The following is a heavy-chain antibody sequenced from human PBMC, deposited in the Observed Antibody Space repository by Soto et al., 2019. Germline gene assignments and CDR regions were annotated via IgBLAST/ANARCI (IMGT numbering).Heavy chain of an antibody. V-gene: IGHV3-30*04. CDR1: GFTFSNYA. CDR2: ISYDGRNT. D-gene: IGHD2-21*02. J-gene: IGHJ3*01. Sequence: QVQLVDSGGGVVQPGRSLRLSCAASGFTFSNYAVHWVRQAPGKGLEWVALISYDGRNTFYAASVEGRFTISRDSAQSTVLLQMNRLGTEDTAVYYCARPATVVTRWDAFGVWGQGTMVTVSS. CDR3: ARPATVVTRWDAFGV.